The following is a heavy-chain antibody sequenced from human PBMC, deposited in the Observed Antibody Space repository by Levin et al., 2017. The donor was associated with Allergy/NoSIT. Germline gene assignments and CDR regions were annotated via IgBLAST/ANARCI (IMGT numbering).Heavy chain of an antibody. D-gene: IGHD6-19*01. CDR2: IKRKSDGGTT. J-gene: IGHJ6*02. V-gene: IGHV3-15*01. CDR3: TTGGLAVAGSAGYYYYFGMDV. CDR1: GFTFSDAW. Sequence: LSLTCAVSGFTFSDAWMTWVRQAPGKGLEWVGRIKRKSDGGTTDYAAPVKGRFTISRDDSKNTLHLQMTSLKIEDTAVYYCTTGGLAVAGSAGYYYYFGMDVWGQGTTVTVSS.